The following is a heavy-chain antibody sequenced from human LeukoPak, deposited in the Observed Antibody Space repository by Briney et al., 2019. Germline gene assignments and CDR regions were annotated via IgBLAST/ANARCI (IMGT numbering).Heavy chain of an antibody. CDR1: GGSISSYY. V-gene: IGHV4-4*07. D-gene: IGHD6-13*01. CDR2: IYTSGST. Sequence: SETLSLTCTVSGGSISSYYWSWIRQPAGKGLEWIGRIYTSGSTNYNPSLKSRVPMSVDTSKNQFSLKLSSVTAADTAVYYCARDLQSSSWYNWFDPWGQGTLVTVSS. J-gene: IGHJ5*02. CDR3: ARDLQSSSWYNWFDP.